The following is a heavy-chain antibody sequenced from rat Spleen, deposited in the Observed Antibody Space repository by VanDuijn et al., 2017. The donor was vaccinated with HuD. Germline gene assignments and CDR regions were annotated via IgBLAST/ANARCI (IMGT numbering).Heavy chain of an antibody. CDR1: GFSLSSNG. CDR3: ARFGGDY. D-gene: IGHD4-6*01. V-gene: IGHV2S12*01. J-gene: IGHJ2*01. CDR2: ISSGGST. Sequence: QVQLKESGPGLVQPSQTLPLTCTVSGFSLSSNGVSWVRQPPGKGLEWIAAISSGGSTYYNSALKSRLSISRDTSKSQVFLKMNSLQTEDTAMYFCARFGGDYWGQGVMVTVSS.